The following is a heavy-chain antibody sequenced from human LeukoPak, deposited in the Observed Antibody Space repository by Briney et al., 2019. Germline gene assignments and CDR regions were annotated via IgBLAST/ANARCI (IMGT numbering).Heavy chain of an antibody. Sequence: GGSLRLSCAASGFTFSSYGMHWVRQAPGKGLEWVAVISYDGSNKYYADSVKGRCTISRDNSKNTLYMQMNSLRAEDTAVYYCAKSRYCSSTSCSELRLYYYNGMDVWGQGNTVTVSS. V-gene: IGHV3-30*18. CDR1: GFTFSSYG. J-gene: IGHJ6*02. CDR2: ISYDGSNK. D-gene: IGHD2-2*01. CDR3: AKSRYCSSTSCSELRLYYYNGMDV.